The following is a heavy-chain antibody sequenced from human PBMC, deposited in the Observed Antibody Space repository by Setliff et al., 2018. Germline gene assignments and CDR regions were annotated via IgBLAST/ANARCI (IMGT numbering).Heavy chain of an antibody. D-gene: IGHD2-8*01. CDR1: GYAFINYY. CDR3: SKLVRYCTTTACQGASGAEF. CDR2: INTGGGSA. V-gene: IGHV1-46*01. J-gene: IGHJ4*02. Sequence: ASVKVSCKASGYAFINYYMFWVRQAPGQGPEWMGTINTGGGSASIVDQFQGRVTMTRDTSTSTAYLELRSLTSDDTAVYYCSKLVRYCTTTACQGASGAEFWGQGTLVTVSS.